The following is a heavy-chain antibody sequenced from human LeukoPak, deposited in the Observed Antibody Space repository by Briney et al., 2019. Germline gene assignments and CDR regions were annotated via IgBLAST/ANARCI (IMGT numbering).Heavy chain of an antibody. J-gene: IGHJ2*01. D-gene: IGHD3-10*01. CDR3: ARAAVLRGVRHFDL. Sequence: SETLSLTCTVSGGSISSYYWSWIRQPAGKGLEWIGRIYTSGSTNYNPSLKSRVTMSVDTPKNQFSLKLSSVTAADTAVYYCARAAVLRGVRHFDLWGRGTLVTVSS. V-gene: IGHV4-4*07. CDR2: IYTSGST. CDR1: GGSISSYY.